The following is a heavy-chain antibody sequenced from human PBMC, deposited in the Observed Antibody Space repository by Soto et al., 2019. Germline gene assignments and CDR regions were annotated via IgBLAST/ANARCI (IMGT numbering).Heavy chain of an antibody. CDR3: AKDLGSGYDSRHYYYGMDV. D-gene: IGHD5-12*01. V-gene: IGHV3-30*18. CDR1: GFTFSSYG. Sequence: GGSLRLSCAASGFTFSSYGMHWVRQAPGKGLEWVAVISYDGSNKYYADSVKGRFTISRDNSENTLYLQMNSLRAEDTAVYYCAKDLGSGYDSRHYYYGMDVWGQGTTVTVSS. J-gene: IGHJ6*02. CDR2: ISYDGSNK.